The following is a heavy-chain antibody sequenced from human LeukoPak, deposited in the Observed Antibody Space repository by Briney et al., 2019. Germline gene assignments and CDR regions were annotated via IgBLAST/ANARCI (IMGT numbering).Heavy chain of an antibody. CDR2: IPYDGSNK. D-gene: IGHD6-13*01. V-gene: IGHV3-30*04. Sequence: GGSLRLSCAASGFTFSSYAMHWVRQAPGKGLEWVAVIPYDGSNKYYADSVKGRFTISRDNSKNTLYLQMNSLRAEDTAVYYCARDPAGTQNYYYYYYMDVWGKGTTVTVSS. CDR1: GFTFSSYA. CDR3: ARDPAGTQNYYYYYYMDV. J-gene: IGHJ6*03.